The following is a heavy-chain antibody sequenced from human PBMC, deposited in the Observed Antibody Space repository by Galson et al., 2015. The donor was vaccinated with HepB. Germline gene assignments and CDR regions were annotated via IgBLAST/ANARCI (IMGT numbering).Heavy chain of an antibody. CDR1: GGTFSTYA. V-gene: IGHV1-69*01. D-gene: IGHD6-19*01. Sequence: SCKASGGTFSTYAISWVRQAPGQGLEWMGGIIPISGTANYAQNFQGRVTVTADESTRTAYMELSSLRSDDTAVYYCARGVSSGWPFDNWGQGTLVTVSS. J-gene: IGHJ4*02. CDR2: IIPISGTA. CDR3: ARGVSSGWPFDN.